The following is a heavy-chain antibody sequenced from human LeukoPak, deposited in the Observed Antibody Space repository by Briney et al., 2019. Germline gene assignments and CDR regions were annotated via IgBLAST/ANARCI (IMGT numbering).Heavy chain of an antibody. V-gene: IGHV3-48*01. CDR3: ARDYHGDYYFDY. J-gene: IGHJ4*02. Sequence: PGGSLRLSCAASEFTFSNYAMHWVRQAPGKGLEWVSSISSSGSTIYYADSVKGRFTISRDNAKSSLYLQMNSLRAEDTAVYYCARDYHGDYYFDYWGQGTLVTVSS. CDR1: EFTFSNYA. D-gene: IGHD4-17*01. CDR2: ISSSGSTI.